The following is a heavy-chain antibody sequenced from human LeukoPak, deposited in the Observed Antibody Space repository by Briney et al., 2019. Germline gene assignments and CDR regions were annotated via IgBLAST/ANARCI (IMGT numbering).Heavy chain of an antibody. CDR2: IKQDGSEK. V-gene: IGHV3-7*01. CDR3: AGTTLTYYYDSSDPSDY. J-gene: IGHJ4*02. Sequence: GGSLRLSCAASGFTFSSYWMSWVRQAPGKGLEWVANIKQDGSEKYCVDSVKGRFTISRDNAKNSLYLQMNSLRAEDTAVYYCAGTTLTYYYDSSDPSDYWGQGTLVTVSS. D-gene: IGHD3-22*01. CDR1: GFTFSSYW.